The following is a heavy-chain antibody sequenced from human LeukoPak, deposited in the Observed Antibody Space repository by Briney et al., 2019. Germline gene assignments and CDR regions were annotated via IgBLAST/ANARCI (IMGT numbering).Heavy chain of an antibody. CDR3: ARGPYIVVVPAANSWFDP. CDR1: GGSISSGSYY. Sequence: SETLSHTCTVSGGSISSGSYYWSWIRQPAGKGLEWIGRIYTSGSTNYNPSLKSRVTISVDTSKTQFSLKLSSVPAADTAVYYCARGPYIVVVPAANSWFDPWGQGTLVTVSS. D-gene: IGHD2-2*01. J-gene: IGHJ5*02. V-gene: IGHV4-61*02. CDR2: IYTSGST.